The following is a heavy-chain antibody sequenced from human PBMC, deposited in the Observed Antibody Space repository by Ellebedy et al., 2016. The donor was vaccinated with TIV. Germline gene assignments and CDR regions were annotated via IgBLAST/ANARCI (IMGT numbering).Heavy chain of an antibody. Sequence: GGSLRLSCPASALTFSNAWMNWVRQAPGKGLEWVGRIKTKTDGRAADYAAPVKGRFTISRDDSKNTLYLQMNSLKTEDTAVYFCTTVYRHNYDSVWGQGTLVTVSS. CDR1: ALTFSNAW. CDR2: IKTKTDGRAA. V-gene: IGHV3-15*01. D-gene: IGHD3-16*01. CDR3: TTVYRHNYDSV. J-gene: IGHJ4*02.